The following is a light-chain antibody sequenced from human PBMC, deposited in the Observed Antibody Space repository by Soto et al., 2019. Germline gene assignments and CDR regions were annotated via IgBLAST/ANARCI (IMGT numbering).Light chain of an antibody. V-gene: IGLV2-23*01. CDR2: EGT. CDR1: TSNIVNYNL. Sequence: QSALTQPASVSGSPGQSITISCTGTTSNIVNYNLVSWYQQHPGKAPKVMIHEGTRRPSGVSSRFSGSTSANTASLTISGLQAEDEADYYCCSYAGSSTWVFGGGTKLTVL. CDR3: CSYAGSSTWV. J-gene: IGLJ3*02.